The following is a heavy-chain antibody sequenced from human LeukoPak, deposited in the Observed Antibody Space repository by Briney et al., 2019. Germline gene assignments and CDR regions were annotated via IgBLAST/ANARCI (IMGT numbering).Heavy chain of an antibody. CDR2: INPSGGST. J-gene: IGHJ4*02. D-gene: IGHD1-26*01. CDR1: GYTFTGYY. V-gene: IGHV1-46*01. Sequence: ASVKVSCKASGYTFTGYYMHWVRQAPGQGLEWMGIINPSGGSTSYAQKFQGRVTMTRDMSTSTVYMELSSLRSEDTAVYYCARDAVGATGDLDYWGQGTLVTVSS. CDR3: ARDAVGATGDLDY.